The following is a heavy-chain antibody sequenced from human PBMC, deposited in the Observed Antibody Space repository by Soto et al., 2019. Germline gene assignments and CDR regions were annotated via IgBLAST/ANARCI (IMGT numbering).Heavy chain of an antibody. J-gene: IGHJ4*02. CDR2: ISASGDST. Sequence: EVQLLESGGGLVQPGGSLRLSWATSGFTLSNYAMNWVRQSPGKGLEWVSSISASGDSTYYPESVKGRFTVSRDNSKNTLYLQIDSLRAEDTAVYYCAKGGSLTGDFTYEYWGQGALVTVSS. V-gene: IGHV3-23*01. CDR3: AKGGSLTGDFTYEY. CDR1: GFTLSNYA. D-gene: IGHD3-9*01.